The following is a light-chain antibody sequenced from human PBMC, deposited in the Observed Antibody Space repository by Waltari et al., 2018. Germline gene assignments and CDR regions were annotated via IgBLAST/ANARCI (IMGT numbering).Light chain of an antibody. CDR2: DVS. CDR1: SSDVVADNY. V-gene: IGLV2-14*03. J-gene: IGLJ2*01. Sequence: QSALTQPASVSGSPGQSITLPCTGTSSDVVADNYVSWYQQHPGKAPKLMISDVSDRPAGVSNRFSGSKSGNTASLTISGLQAEDEADYFCMSYTSSSSWIFGGGTKLTVL. CDR3: MSYTSSSSWI.